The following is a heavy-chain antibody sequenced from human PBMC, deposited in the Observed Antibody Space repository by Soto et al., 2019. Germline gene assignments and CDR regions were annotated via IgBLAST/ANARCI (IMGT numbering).Heavy chain of an antibody. Sequence: QVQLQESGPGLVKPSETLSLTCTVSGGSISSYYWSWIRQPPGKGLEWIGYIYYSGSTNYNPSLXSXAXIXXDTSMHQFSPKLSSVTAADTAVYYCARRYGVYFDYWGQGTLVTVSS. CDR3: ARRYGVYFDY. CDR2: IYYSGST. V-gene: IGHV4-59*08. D-gene: IGHD4-17*01. CDR1: GGSISSYY. J-gene: IGHJ4*02.